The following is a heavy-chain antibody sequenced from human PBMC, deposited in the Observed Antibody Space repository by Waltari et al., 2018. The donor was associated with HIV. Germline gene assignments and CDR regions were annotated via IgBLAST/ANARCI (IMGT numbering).Heavy chain of an antibody. J-gene: IGHJ3*01. D-gene: IGHD3-22*01. CDR1: GFTVNSNY. CDR3: ARDRPNYYDSSGYSSVFDV. Sequence: QLVESGGGLIQPGGSLRLSCAASGFTVNSNYVNWVRQAPGKGLVWVSVIYSGGSTYYADSVKGRFTISRDNAKNTIYLQMNSLRAEDTAVYYCARDRPNYYDSSGYSSVFDVWGQGTMVTVSS. V-gene: IGHV3-53*01. CDR2: IYSGGST.